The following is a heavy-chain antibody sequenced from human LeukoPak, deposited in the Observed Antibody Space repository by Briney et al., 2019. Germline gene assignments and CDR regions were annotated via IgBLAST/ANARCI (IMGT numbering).Heavy chain of an antibody. D-gene: IGHD2-2*03. V-gene: IGHV1-18*01. CDR3: ARAGYCSGASCLHYFDY. CDR1: GYTFANYG. Sequence: ASVKVSCKASGYTFANYGINWVRQAPGQGLEWMGWVSAYNGDTNYAQKLQGRVTITTDTSTSTAYMELRSLRSDDTAAYYCARAGYCSGASCLHYFDYWGQGTLVTVSS. CDR2: VSAYNGDT. J-gene: IGHJ4*02.